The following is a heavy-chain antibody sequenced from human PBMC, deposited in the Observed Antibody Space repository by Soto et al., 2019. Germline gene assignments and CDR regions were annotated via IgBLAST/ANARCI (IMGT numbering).Heavy chain of an antibody. D-gene: IGHD6-19*01. CDR2: IYYSGST. CDR3: ARDFTDSSGPTLGMGV. Sequence: SETLSLTCTVSGGSISSGGYYWSWMRQHPGKGLEWIGYIYYSGSTYYNPSLKSRVTISVDTSKNQFSLKLSSVTAADTAVYYCARDFTDSSGPTLGMGVWGQGTTVT. V-gene: IGHV4-31*03. J-gene: IGHJ6*02. CDR1: GGSISSGGYY.